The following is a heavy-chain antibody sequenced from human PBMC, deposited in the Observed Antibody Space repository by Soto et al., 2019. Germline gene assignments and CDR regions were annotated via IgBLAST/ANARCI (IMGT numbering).Heavy chain of an antibody. D-gene: IGHD6-13*01. CDR3: ARLDSSSWAFDY. V-gene: IGHV3-74*01. J-gene: IGHJ4*02. Sequence: EMQLVESGGGLVQPGGSLRLSCAASGFTFSSYWMNWVHQGPGKGLVWVSRINSDGSDTSYADSVKGRFTISRDNAKNTLYLQMNSLRAEDTAVYYCARLDSSSWAFDYWGQGTLVTVSS. CDR1: GFTFSSYW. CDR2: INSDGSDT.